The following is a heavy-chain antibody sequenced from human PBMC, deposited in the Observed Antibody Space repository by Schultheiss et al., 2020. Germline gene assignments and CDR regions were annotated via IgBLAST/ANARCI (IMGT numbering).Heavy chain of an antibody. Sequence: GESLKISCAASGFTFSSYAMSWVRQAPGKGLEWVSGIVGSDGSTYYADSVKGRFTISRDNSKNTLYLQMNSLRAEDTAVYYCAKAAYQLLFWGFDPWGQGTLVTVSS. CDR2: IVGSDGST. D-gene: IGHD2-2*01. J-gene: IGHJ5*02. V-gene: IGHV3-23*01. CDR1: GFTFSSYA. CDR3: AKAAYQLLFWGFDP.